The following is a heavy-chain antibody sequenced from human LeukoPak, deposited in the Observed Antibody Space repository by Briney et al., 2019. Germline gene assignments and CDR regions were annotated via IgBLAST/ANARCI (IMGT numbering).Heavy chain of an antibody. D-gene: IGHD3-22*01. V-gene: IGHV3-21*01. J-gene: IGHJ4*02. Sequence: GGSLRLSCTVSGFTLSDYSMNWVRQAPGKGLEWVSSISSSSSYIYYADSVKGRFTISRDNAKNSLYLQMNSLRAEDTAVYYCARGHDSSGYGFDYWGQGTLVTVSS. CDR2: ISSSSSYI. CDR1: GFTLSDYS. CDR3: ARGHDSSGYGFDY.